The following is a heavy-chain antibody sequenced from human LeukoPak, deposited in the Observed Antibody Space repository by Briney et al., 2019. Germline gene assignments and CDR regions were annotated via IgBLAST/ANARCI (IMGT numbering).Heavy chain of an antibody. V-gene: IGHV4-31*03. CDR2: IYYSGST. CDR3: ARDDFIRWENWFDP. J-gene: IGHJ5*02. Sequence: SQTLSLTCTVSGGSISSGGYYWSWIRQHPGKGLEWIGYIYYSGSTYYNPSLKSRVTISVDTSKNQFSLKLSSVTAADTAVYYCARDDFIRWENWFDPWGQGTLVTVSS. CDR1: GGSISSGGYY. D-gene: IGHD3/OR15-3a*01.